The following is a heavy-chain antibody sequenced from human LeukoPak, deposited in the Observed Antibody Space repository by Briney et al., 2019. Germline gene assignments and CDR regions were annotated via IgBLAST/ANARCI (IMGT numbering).Heavy chain of an antibody. Sequence: NPSQTLSLTCTVSGGSISSGDYYWSWIRQPPGKGLERIGYIYYSGSTYYNPSLKSRVTISVDTSKNQFSLKLSSVTAADTAVYYCASEDSSSSYFDYWGHGTLVTVSS. CDR3: ASEDSSSSYFDY. J-gene: IGHJ4*01. V-gene: IGHV4-30-4*08. CDR2: IYYSGST. CDR1: GGSISSGDYY. D-gene: IGHD6-6*01.